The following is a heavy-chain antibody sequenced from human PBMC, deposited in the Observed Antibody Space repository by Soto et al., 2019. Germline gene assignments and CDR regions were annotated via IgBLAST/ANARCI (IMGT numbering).Heavy chain of an antibody. CDR3: ARDDGWLVLDY. D-gene: IGHD6-19*01. Sequence: EVQLVESGGGLVKPGGSLRLSCAASGFAFSSYSMNWVRQAPGKGLEWVAFITIRSSYIYYAVSVRGRFTISRDNAKNSLYLQMDGLRAEETAVYYCARDDGWLVLDYWGQGTLVTVSS. V-gene: IGHV3-21*06. CDR1: GFAFSSYS. CDR2: ITIRSSYI. J-gene: IGHJ4*02.